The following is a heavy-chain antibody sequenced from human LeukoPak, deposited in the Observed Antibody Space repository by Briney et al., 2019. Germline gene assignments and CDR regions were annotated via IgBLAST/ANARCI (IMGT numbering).Heavy chain of an antibody. J-gene: IGHJ4*02. CDR3: ARDLVAVAGTEYYFDY. D-gene: IGHD6-19*01. V-gene: IGHV4-61*02. CDR2: IYTSGST. CDR1: GGSISSGSYY. Sequence: PSQTLSLACTVSGGSISSGSYYWRWIRQPAGKGLEWIGRIYTSGSTNYNPSLKSRVTISVDTSKNQFSLKLSSVTAADTAVYYCARDLVAVAGTEYYFDYWGQGTLVTVSS.